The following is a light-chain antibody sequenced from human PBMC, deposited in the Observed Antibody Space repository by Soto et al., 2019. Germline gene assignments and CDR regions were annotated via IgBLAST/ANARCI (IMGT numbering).Light chain of an antibody. CDR3: QQYSLWPLT. CDR2: DAS. J-gene: IGKJ4*01. Sequence: EVVMTQSPATLSVSPGQRVTLSCRASQSVSSHLAWYQQKPGQTPRLLIYDASTRATGIPVKFSGGGSGTEFTLTIGSLHSEDFAVYYCQQYSLWPLTFGGGTKVDIK. CDR1: QSVSSH. V-gene: IGKV3-15*01.